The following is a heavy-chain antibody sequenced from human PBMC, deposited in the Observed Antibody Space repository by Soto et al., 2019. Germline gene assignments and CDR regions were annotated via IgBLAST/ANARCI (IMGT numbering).Heavy chain of an antibody. D-gene: IGHD1-26*01. J-gene: IGHJ5*02. CDR2: ISHDRGNI. Sequence: GGSLRLSCAASGFIFSSYGMHWLRQAPGKGLEWVALISHDRGNIFYGDSVKGRFTISRDNSNNTLYLQMSGLRPEDTAMYYCAKDRGRARYSGTYWLSWGQGTLVTVSS. CDR1: GFIFSSYG. CDR3: AKDRGRARYSGTYWLS. V-gene: IGHV3-30*18.